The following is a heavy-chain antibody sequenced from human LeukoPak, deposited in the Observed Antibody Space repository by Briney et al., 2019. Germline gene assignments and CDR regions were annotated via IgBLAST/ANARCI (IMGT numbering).Heavy chain of an antibody. CDR3: ARLGYGDYVLDY. D-gene: IGHD4-17*01. V-gene: IGHV4-34*01. Sequence: PSETLSLTCTVSGGSISSYYWSWIRQPPGKGLEWIGEINHSGSTNYNPSLKSRVTISVDTSKNQFSLKLSSVTAADTAVYYCARLGYGDYVLDYWGQGTLVTVSS. J-gene: IGHJ4*02. CDR1: GGSISSYY. CDR2: INHSGST.